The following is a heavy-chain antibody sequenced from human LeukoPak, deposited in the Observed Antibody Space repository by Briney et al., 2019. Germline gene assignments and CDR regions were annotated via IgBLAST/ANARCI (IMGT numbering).Heavy chain of an antibody. Sequence: ASVKVSCKASGYTFTGYYMHWVRQAPGQGLEWMGRINPNSGGTNYAQKFQGRVTMTRDTSISTAYMELSRLRSDDTAVYYCASGYCSSTSCHGFIDYWGQGTLVTVSS. D-gene: IGHD2-2*01. J-gene: IGHJ4*02. CDR2: INPNSGGT. CDR3: ASGYCSSTSCHGFIDY. CDR1: GYTFTGYY. V-gene: IGHV1-2*06.